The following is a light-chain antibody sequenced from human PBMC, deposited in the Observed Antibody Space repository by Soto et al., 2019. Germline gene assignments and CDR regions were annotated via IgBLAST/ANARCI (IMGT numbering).Light chain of an antibody. Sequence: QSALTQPASVSGSPGQSITISCTGTSSDVGGYNYLSWCQQHPGKAPKLMIYDVSNRPSGVSNRFAGSKSGNTASLTISGLQAEDEADYYCSSYTGSSTLDVFGTGTKVTVL. J-gene: IGLJ1*01. CDR1: SSDVGGYNY. CDR3: SSYTGSSTLDV. V-gene: IGLV2-14*01. CDR2: DVS.